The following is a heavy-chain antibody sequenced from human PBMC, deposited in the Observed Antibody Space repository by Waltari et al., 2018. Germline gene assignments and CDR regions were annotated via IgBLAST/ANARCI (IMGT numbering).Heavy chain of an antibody. D-gene: IGHD2-15*01. CDR2: VQRSGRT. J-gene: IGHJ4*02. V-gene: IGHV4-4*02. Sequence: QLQLQESGPGLVKPSGTLSLTRAVSGDSMSSTDWWSWVRQSPGKGREWIGQVQRSGRTNYNPSFASRVTISIDTSTNPFSLKVTSATAADTAMYFCARDRGRGIYLDSWGQGTLVTVSP. CDR1: GDSMSSTDW. CDR3: ARDRGRGIYLDS.